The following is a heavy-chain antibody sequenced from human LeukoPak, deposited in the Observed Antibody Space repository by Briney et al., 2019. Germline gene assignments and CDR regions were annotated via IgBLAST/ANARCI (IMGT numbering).Heavy chain of an antibody. J-gene: IGHJ4*02. CDR3: ARVYLERLTAGYFDH. Sequence: GGSLRLSCAASGFTFSTYAMNWVRQAPGKGLEWVAVISDDGRHNYYADSVKGRFTISRDNSKSTLYLQMNGLRDDDSAAYFCARVYLERLTAGYFDHWGQGTQVTVSP. CDR2: ISDDGRHN. V-gene: IGHV3-30*04. D-gene: IGHD2-8*01. CDR1: GFTFSTYA.